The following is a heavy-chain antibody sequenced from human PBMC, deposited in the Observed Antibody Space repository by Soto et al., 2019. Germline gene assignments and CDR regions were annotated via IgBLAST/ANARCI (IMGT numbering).Heavy chain of an antibody. J-gene: IGHJ4*02. CDR2: ISSSSSYI. D-gene: IGHD5-12*01. CDR1: GFTFSSYS. V-gene: IGHV3-21*01. Sequence: PGGSLRLSCAASGFTFSSYSMNWVRQAPGKGLEWVSSISSSSSYIYYADSVKGRFTISRDNAKNSLYLQMNSLRAEDTAVYYCARDFGSREATPRGYWGQGTLVTVSS. CDR3: ARDFGSREATPRGY.